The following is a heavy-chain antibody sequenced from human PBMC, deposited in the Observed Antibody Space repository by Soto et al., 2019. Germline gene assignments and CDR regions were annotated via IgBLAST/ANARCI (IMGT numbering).Heavy chain of an antibody. Sequence: SETLSLTCDVSGDTISTGGYTWAWIRQPPGKALEWIGHTYHSGNPYYNPSLKSRVIISVDRSKNQFSLKLNSVTAADTAVYYCTGASFRGLNSGSYLAYWGHGILVTVSS. D-gene: IGHD1-26*01. J-gene: IGHJ4*01. V-gene: IGHV4-30-2*01. CDR3: TGASFRGLNSGSYLAY. CDR2: TYHSGNP. CDR1: GDTISTGGYT.